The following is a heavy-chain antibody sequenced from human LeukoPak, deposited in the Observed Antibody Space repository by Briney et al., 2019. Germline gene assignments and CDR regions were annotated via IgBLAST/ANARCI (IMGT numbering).Heavy chain of an antibody. CDR1: GFTFSSYA. CDR2: ISGSGGST. D-gene: IGHD3-9*01. V-gene: IGHV3-23*01. Sequence: SGGSLRLSCAASGFTFSSYAVSWVRQAPGKGLEWVSAISGSGGSTYYADSVKGRFTISRDNSKNTLYLQMNSLRAEDTAVYYCAKVQYFDWLSSNWFDPWGQGTLVTVSS. J-gene: IGHJ5*02. CDR3: AKVQYFDWLSSNWFDP.